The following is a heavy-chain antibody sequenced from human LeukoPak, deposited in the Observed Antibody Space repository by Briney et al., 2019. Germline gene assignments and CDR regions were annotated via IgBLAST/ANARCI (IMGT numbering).Heavy chain of an antibody. Sequence: GGSLRLSCAASGFTFSSYGMHWVRQAPGKGLEWVAVIWYDGSNKYYADSVKGRFTISRDNSKNTLYLQMNSLRVEDTAVYYCAKQPDDSSGWNNGQDYFDYWGQGTLVTVSS. J-gene: IGHJ4*02. V-gene: IGHV3-33*06. CDR3: AKQPDDSSGWNNGQDYFDY. D-gene: IGHD6-19*01. CDR2: IWYDGSNK. CDR1: GFTFSSYG.